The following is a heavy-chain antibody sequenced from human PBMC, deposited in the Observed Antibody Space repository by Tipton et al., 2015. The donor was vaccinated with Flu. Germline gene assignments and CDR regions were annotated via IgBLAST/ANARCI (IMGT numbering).Heavy chain of an antibody. CDR3: ARDMPQGVVIIPPAKRFDF. CDR2: ISAYTDNR. CDR1: GHNFNTYG. D-gene: IGHD3-3*01. V-gene: IGHV1-18*01. Sequence: QSGPEVKKPGASVKVSCKTSGHNFNTYGIRWVRQAPGQGLEWMGWISAYTDNRNYAQRFQGRVTMTTDTSTNTAFMELRSLTSDDTAVYYCARDMPQGVVIIPPAKRFDFWGQGTLVTVSS. J-gene: IGHJ4*02.